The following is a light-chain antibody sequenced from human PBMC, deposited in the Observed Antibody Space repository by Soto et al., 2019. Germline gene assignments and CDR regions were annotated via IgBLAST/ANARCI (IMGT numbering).Light chain of an antibody. Sequence: QSVLTQPPSVSGAPGQRVTISCSGSSSNIGAGYDVHWYQQLPGTAPRLVMYGNTNRPSGVPDRFSGSKSGTSASLAITGLQPEDEADYYCQSYDRSLSGSLFGGGTKLTVL. CDR1: SSNIGAGYD. J-gene: IGLJ2*01. CDR2: GNT. V-gene: IGLV1-40*01. CDR3: QSYDRSLSGSL.